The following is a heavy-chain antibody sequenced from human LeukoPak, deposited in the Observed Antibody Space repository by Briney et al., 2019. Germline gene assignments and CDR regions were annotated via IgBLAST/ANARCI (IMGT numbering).Heavy chain of an antibody. Sequence: SETLSLTCTVSGGSISSYYWGGFRQPPGKGLGWFGCIYYSGSTYYNPSLKSRVTIAVDTSKNQFSLKLSSVPAADTAVYYCARAETYYYDSSGFPFWGQGTLVTVSS. CDR1: GGSISSYY. CDR3: ARAETYYYDSSGFPF. J-gene: IGHJ4*02. CDR2: IYYSGST. D-gene: IGHD3-22*01. V-gene: IGHV4-39*07.